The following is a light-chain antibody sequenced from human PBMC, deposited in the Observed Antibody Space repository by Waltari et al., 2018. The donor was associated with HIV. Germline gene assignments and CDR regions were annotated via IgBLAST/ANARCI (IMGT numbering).Light chain of an antibody. CDR3: QQFKSYPHT. V-gene: IGKV1-13*02. CDR2: DGS. Sequence: AIPLTQSPSSLSASVGDRVTITFRASQGISSALAWYQQKAGKAPKLLIYDGSSLESGVPSRFSGTGSGTDFTLIISSLQPEDFATYYCQQFKSYPHTFGGGTKVEIK. J-gene: IGKJ4*01. CDR1: QGISSA.